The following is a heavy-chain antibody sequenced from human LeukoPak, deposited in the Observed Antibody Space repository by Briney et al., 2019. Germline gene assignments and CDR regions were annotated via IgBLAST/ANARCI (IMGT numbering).Heavy chain of an antibody. CDR3: ATGPRITIFGVVISEDY. CDR2: IKQDGSEK. CDR1: GFTFSSYW. V-gene: IGHV3-7*01. J-gene: IGHJ4*02. Sequence: HSGGSLRLSCAASGFTFSSYWMSWVRQAPGKGLEWVANIKQDGSEKYYVDSVKGRFTISRDNAKNSLYLQMNSLRAEDTAVYYCATGPRITIFGVVISEDYWGQGTLVTVSS. D-gene: IGHD3-3*01.